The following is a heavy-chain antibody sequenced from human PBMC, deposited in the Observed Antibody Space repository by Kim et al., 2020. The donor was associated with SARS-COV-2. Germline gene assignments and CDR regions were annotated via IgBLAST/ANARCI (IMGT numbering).Heavy chain of an antibody. CDR3: ARAEGSSWFETYATY. CDR2: IYPDDSDA. V-gene: IGHV5-51*01. J-gene: IGHJ4*02. Sequence: GESLKISCKTSGYTFTNYWIGWVRQTPGKGLEWMGIIYPDDSDARYNPSFQGQVTISVEKSISTADLQWNGLRASDTALYYCARAEGSSWFETYATYWGQGTLVTVSS. CDR1: GYTFTNYW. D-gene: IGHD6-13*01.